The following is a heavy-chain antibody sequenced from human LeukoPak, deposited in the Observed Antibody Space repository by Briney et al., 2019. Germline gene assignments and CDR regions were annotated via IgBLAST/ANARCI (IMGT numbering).Heavy chain of an antibody. CDR1: GGSISSYY. J-gene: IGHJ1*01. CDR3: ARYYYGSGSYSNTFQH. CDR2: IYHSGST. Sequence: SETLSVTCTVSGGSISSYYWSWIRQPPGKGLEWIGYIYHSGSTYYNPSLKSRVTISVDRSKNQFSLKLSSVTAADTAVYYCARYYYGSGSYSNTFQHWGQGTLVTVSS. D-gene: IGHD3-10*01. V-gene: IGHV4-59*12.